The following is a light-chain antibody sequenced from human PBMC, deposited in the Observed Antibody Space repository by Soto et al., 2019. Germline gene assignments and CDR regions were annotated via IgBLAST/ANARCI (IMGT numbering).Light chain of an antibody. V-gene: IGKV1-8*01. Sequence: AIRMTQSPSSLSASTGDRVTITCRASQDISSYLGWYQQKPGKAPKLLIYAASTLQRGVPSRFSGSGSGTDFTLTISSLQPEDFATYYCQQLNTYPSTFGGGTKVDIK. J-gene: IGKJ4*01. CDR3: QQLNTYPST. CDR1: QDISSY. CDR2: AAS.